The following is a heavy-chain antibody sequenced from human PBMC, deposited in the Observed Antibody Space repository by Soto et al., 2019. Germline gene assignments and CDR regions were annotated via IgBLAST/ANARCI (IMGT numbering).Heavy chain of an antibody. Sequence: EVQLVDSGGGLVQPGGSLRLSCAASGFTVSNNYMCWVCQAPGKGLEWVSLIYSGGVTHYADSVRGRFTISRDNSRNTLYLQMNSLRADDTAVYYCAKRGTTVTTSLWYWGQGTLVTVSS. D-gene: IGHD4-17*01. CDR2: IYSGGVT. J-gene: IGHJ4*02. CDR3: AKRGTTVTTSLWY. V-gene: IGHV3-66*01. CDR1: GFTVSNNY.